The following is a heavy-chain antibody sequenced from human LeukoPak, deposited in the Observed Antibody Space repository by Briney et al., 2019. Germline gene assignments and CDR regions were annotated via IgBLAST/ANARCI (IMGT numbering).Heavy chain of an antibody. CDR3: ARGGWNYGGDFQH. D-gene: IGHD1-7*01. V-gene: IGHV4-31*03. CDR1: GGSISSGGYY. CDR2: INYSGST. J-gene: IGHJ1*01. Sequence: SETLSLTCTVSGGSISSGGYYWSWIRQHPGKGLEWIGYINYSGSTYYNPSLKSRVTISVDTSKNQFSLKLSSVTAADTAVYYCARGGWNYGGDFQHWGQGTLVTVSS.